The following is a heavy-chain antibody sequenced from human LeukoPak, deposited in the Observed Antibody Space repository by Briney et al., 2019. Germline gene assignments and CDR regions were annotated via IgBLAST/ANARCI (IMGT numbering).Heavy chain of an antibody. D-gene: IGHD3-10*01. J-gene: IGHJ6*03. CDR2: VNHSGST. CDR3: ARGSKGELLWFGELFDYYYYYMDV. Sequence: PSETLSLTCAVYVGSFSRYYWSWIRHPPGKAREGIGEVNHSGSTNYNPSLKSRVTISVDTSKNQFSLKLSSVTAADTAVYYCARGSKGELLWFGELFDYYYYYMDVWGKGTTVTVSS. CDR1: VGSFSRYY. V-gene: IGHV4-34*01.